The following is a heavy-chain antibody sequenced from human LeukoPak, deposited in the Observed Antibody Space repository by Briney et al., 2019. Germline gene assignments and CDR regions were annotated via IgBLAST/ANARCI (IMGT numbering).Heavy chain of an antibody. J-gene: IGHJ4*02. CDR3: ASRRIPYYYDSSGYLPGY. CDR1: GFTFSSYA. CDR2: ISGSGGST. Sequence: PGGSLRLSCAASGFTFSSYAMSWVRQAPGKGLEWASAISGSGGSTYYADSVKGRFTISRDNSKNTLYLQMNSLRAEDTAVYYCASRRIPYYYDSSGYLPGYWGQRTLVTVSS. V-gene: IGHV3-23*01. D-gene: IGHD3-22*01.